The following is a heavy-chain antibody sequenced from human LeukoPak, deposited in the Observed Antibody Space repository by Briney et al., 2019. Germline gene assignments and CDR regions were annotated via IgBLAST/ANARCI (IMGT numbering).Heavy chain of an antibody. D-gene: IGHD3-22*01. J-gene: IGHJ5*02. CDR1: GFTFSSYA. Sequence: GGSLRLSCAASGFTFSSYAMSWVRQAPGKGPEWLSAVSGSGGSTTDADSVKGRFTTSRDNSKSTLYLQMSSLRAEDTAIYYCAKIFHTDGYYLGEHLFDAWGQGTLVTVSS. CDR2: VSGSGGST. CDR3: AKIFHTDGYYLGEHLFDA. V-gene: IGHV3-23*01.